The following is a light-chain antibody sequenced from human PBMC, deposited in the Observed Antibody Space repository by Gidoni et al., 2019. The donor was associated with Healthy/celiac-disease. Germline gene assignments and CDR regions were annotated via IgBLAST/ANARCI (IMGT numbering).Light chain of an antibody. CDR2: CAS. CDR3: QQYGSSPSIT. J-gene: IGKJ5*01. CDR1: QSVSSSY. Sequence: EIVLTQSPGTLSLSPGERATLSCRASQSVSSSYLAWYQQKPGQAPRLLIYCASSRATGIPDRFSGSGSGTDFTLTISLLEPEDFAVYYCQQYGSSPSITFGQGTRLEIK. V-gene: IGKV3-20*01.